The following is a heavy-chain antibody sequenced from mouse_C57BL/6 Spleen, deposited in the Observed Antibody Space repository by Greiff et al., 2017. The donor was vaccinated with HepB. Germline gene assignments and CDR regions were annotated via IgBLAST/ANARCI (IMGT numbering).Heavy chain of an antibody. J-gene: IGHJ4*01. Sequence: QVQLQQSGAELVRPGASVTLSCKASGYTFTDYEMHWVKQTPVHGLEWIGAIDPETGGTAYNQKFKGKAILTADKSSSTAYMELRSLTSEDSAVYYCTRRGSNYEDYAMDYWGQGTSVTVSS. CDR3: TRRGSNYEDYAMDY. D-gene: IGHD2-5*01. CDR2: IDPETGGT. CDR1: GYTFTDYE. V-gene: IGHV1-15*01.